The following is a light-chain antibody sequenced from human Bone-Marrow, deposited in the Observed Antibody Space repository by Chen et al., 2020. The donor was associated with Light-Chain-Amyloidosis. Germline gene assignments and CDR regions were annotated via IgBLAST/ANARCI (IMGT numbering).Light chain of an antibody. CDR3: QSADSSGTYEVI. CDR2: RDT. V-gene: IGLV3-25*03. J-gene: IGLJ2*01. Sequence: SYELTQPPSVSLSPGQTARLTCSGDDLPTKYAYWYQQKPGQAPVLVIHRDTERPSGISERFSGSSSGTTATLTISGVQAEDEADYHCQSADSSGTYEVIFGGGNKLTVL. CDR1: DLPTKY.